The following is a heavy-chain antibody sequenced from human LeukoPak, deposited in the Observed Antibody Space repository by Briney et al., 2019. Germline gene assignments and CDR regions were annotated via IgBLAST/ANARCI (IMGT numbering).Heavy chain of an antibody. V-gene: IGHV3-23*01. CDR3: AKEGPEYYDFWRGGYGLAFDI. D-gene: IGHD3-3*01. CDR1: GFTFSSYA. J-gene: IGHJ3*02. Sequence: GGSLRLSCAASGFTFSSYAMSWVRQAPGKGLEWVSAISGSGGSTYYADSVKGRFTISRDNSKNTLYLQMNSLRAEDTAVYYCAKEGPEYYDFWRGGYGLAFDIWGQGTMVTVSS. CDR2: ISGSGGST.